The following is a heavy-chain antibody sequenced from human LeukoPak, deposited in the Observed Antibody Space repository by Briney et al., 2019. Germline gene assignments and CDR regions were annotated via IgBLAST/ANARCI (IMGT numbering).Heavy chain of an antibody. Sequence: PGGSLGLSCAASGFTFSSYGMHWVRQAPGKGLEWVAVISYDGSNKYYADSVKGRFTISRDNSKNTLYLQMNSLRAEDTAVYYCAKDLAFRATGGAFDIWGQGTMVTVSS. D-gene: IGHD3-3*02. V-gene: IGHV3-30*18. CDR2: ISYDGSNK. J-gene: IGHJ3*02. CDR3: AKDLAFRATGGAFDI. CDR1: GFTFSSYG.